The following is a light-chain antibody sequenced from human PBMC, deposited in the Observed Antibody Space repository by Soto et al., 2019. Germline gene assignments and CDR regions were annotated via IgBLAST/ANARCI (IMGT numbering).Light chain of an antibody. CDR2: DDT. V-gene: IGLV3-1*01. CDR3: QAWDNNIVV. J-gene: IGLJ2*01. CDR1: KLWRDY. Sequence: SYELTQPPSVSVSPGQTAIITCSGDKLWRDYVCWYHQRPGQSPVLVIYDDTKRPSGIPERFSGSSSGNTATLTISGTQAMDAADYYCQAWDNNIVVFGGGTKVTVL.